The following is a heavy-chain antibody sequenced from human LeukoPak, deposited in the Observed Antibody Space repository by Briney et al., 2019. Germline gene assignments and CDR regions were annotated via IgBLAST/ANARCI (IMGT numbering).Heavy chain of an antibody. CDR3: ATIAVTTALDY. CDR2: INSDGGDT. V-gene: IGHV3-74*01. D-gene: IGHD6-19*01. CDR1: GFTFSNYW. Sequence: PGGSPRLSCAASGFTFSNYWMHWVRQAPGKGLVWVSRINSDGGDTDYADSVKGRFTISRDNAKNTLFLEMNSLRAEDTAVYYCATIAVTTALDYWGQGVLVAVSS. J-gene: IGHJ4*02.